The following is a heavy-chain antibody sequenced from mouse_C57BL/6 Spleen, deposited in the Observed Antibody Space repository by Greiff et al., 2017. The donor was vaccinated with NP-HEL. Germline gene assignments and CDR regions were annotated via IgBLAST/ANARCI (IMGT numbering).Heavy chain of an antibody. V-gene: IGHV5-17*01. J-gene: IGHJ2*01. CDR2: ISSGSSTI. CDR3: ARNFYYYGSSLFDY. D-gene: IGHD1-1*01. Sequence: EVMLVESGGGLVKPGGSLKLSCAASGFIFSDYGMHWVRQAPEKGLEWVAYISSGSSTIYYADTVKGRFTISRDNAKNTLFLQMTSLRSEDTAMYYCARNFYYYGSSLFDYWGQGTTLTVSS. CDR1: GFIFSDYG.